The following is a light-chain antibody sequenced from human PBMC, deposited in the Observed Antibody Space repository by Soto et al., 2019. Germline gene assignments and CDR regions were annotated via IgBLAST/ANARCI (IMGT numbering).Light chain of an antibody. Sequence: EVVMTQSPATQSVSPGERATLSCRASQSVGTNLAWYQQKPGQAPRLLIYGASTRATGIPARFSGSGSGKEFTLTISSLQSEDLAVYYCQQYNKWPPLTFGGGTKVEIK. CDR2: GAS. CDR1: QSVGTN. V-gene: IGKV3-15*01. CDR3: QQYNKWPPLT. J-gene: IGKJ4*01.